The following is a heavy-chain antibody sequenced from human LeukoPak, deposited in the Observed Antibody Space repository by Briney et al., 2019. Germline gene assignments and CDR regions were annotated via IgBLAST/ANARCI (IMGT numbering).Heavy chain of an antibody. V-gene: IGHV3-21*01. D-gene: IGHD3-10*01. CDR2: ISSSSSYI. CDR3: ARSRILLWFGEFAYYYYGMDV. CDR1: GFTFSNAW. J-gene: IGHJ6*02. Sequence: GGSLRLSCAASGFTFSNAWMNWVRQAPGKGLEWVSSISSSSSYIYYADSVKGRFTISRDNAKNSLYLQMNSLRAEDTAVYYCARSRILLWFGEFAYYYYGMDVWGQGTTVTVSS.